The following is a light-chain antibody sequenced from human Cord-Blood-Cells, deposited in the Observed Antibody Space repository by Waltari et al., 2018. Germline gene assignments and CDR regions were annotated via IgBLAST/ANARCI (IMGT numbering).Light chain of an antibody. Sequence: EIVLTQSPATLSLSPGERATLPCRASQSVSSYLAWYQQKPGQAPRLLIYDASNRATGIPARFSGSGSGTDFTLTISSLEPEDFAVYYCQQKTFGQGTKVEIK. CDR3: QQKT. J-gene: IGKJ1*01. CDR2: DAS. CDR1: QSVSSY. V-gene: IGKV3-11*01.